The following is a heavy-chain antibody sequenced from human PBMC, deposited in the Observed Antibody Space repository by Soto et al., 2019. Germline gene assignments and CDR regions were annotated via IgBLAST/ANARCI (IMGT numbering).Heavy chain of an antibody. CDR3: ARGPSSLTRFDY. CDR1: GFTFSSYA. J-gene: IGHJ4*02. CDR2: ISYDGSNK. D-gene: IGHD2-2*01. V-gene: IGHV3-30-3*01. Sequence: GGSLRLSCAASGFTFSSYAMHWVRQAPGKGLEWVAVISYDGSNKYYADSVKGRFTISRDNSKITLYLQMHSLRAEDTAVYYCARGPSSLTRFDYWGQGTLVTVSS.